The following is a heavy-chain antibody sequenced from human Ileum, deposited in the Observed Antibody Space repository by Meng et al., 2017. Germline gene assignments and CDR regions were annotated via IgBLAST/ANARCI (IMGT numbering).Heavy chain of an antibody. CDR2: MNTDKGNT. V-gene: IGHV1-18*01. CDR1: GYTFTTYG. Sequence: QVQLVKSGTELKKPGASVKVSCKASGYTFTTYGISWVRQAPGQGLEWMGWMNTDKGNTNYAQKFQGRVTMTRDTSTSTAYMELRSLRSDDTAVYYCAREGAYNGGDYWGQGTLVTVSS. CDR3: AREGAYNGGDY. D-gene: IGHD1-1*01. J-gene: IGHJ4*02.